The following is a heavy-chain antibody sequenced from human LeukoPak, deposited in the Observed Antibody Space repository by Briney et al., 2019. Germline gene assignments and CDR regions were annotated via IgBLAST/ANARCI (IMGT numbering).Heavy chain of an antibody. CDR1: GYTFINFA. Sequence: ASVKVSCKASGYTFINFAINWGRQAPGQRPEWMGWINAGNGNTKYSQKFQRRVTITRDTSASTAYVELSSLTSEDTAVYYCARGPRAAADDYWGQGTLVTVSS. D-gene: IGHD6-13*01. J-gene: IGHJ4*02. CDR3: ARGPRAAADDY. V-gene: IGHV1-3*01. CDR2: INAGNGNT.